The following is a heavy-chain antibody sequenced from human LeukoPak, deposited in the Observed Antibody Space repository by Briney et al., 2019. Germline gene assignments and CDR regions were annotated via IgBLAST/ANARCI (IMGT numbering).Heavy chain of an antibody. Sequence: PGRSLRLSCAASGFTFSSYAMHWVRQAPGKGLEWVAVISYDGSNKYYADSVRGRFTISRDNSKNTLYLQMNSLRAEDTAVYYCARGMPEWQWLDIDYWGQGTLVTVSS. J-gene: IGHJ4*02. CDR3: ARGMPEWQWLDIDY. CDR2: ISYDGSNK. D-gene: IGHD6-19*01. V-gene: IGHV3-30-3*01. CDR1: GFTFSSYA.